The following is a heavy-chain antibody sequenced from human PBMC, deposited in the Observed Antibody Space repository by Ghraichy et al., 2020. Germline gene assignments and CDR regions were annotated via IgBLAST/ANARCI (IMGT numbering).Heavy chain of an antibody. CDR3: AKAGGYSSSWTIDYYYFAMDV. J-gene: IGHJ6*02. CDR2: IRASGGST. Sequence: GESLNISCAASGFTFNNYAMNWVRQAPGNGLEWVSTIRASGGSTYYADSVKGRFTVSRDNSENTVYLQMNSLRGEDTAVYYCAKAGGYSSSWTIDYYYFAMDVWGLATTFTVAS. V-gene: IGHV3-23*01. D-gene: IGHD6-13*01. CDR1: GFTFNNYA.